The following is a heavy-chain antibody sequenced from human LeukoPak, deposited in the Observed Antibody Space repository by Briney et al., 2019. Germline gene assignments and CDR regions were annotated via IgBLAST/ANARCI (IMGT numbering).Heavy chain of an antibody. CDR1: GSSFTDCG. Sequence: GGSLRLSCAASGSSFTDCGMGWVRQAPGKGLEWVSTISRTGAYTYYADSVKGRFSISRDNSKNTLYLQMASLRVEDTAIYYCAKLPAPGGDYVYFDSWGQGTLVTVSS. CDR2: ISRTGAYT. J-gene: IGHJ4*02. V-gene: IGHV3-23*05. CDR3: AKLPAPGGDYVYFDS. D-gene: IGHD3-16*01.